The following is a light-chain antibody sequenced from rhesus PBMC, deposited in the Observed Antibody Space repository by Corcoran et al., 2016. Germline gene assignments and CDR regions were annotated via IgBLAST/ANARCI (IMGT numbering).Light chain of an antibody. CDR3: QQRNSYPFT. V-gene: IGKV1-38*01. J-gene: IGKJ3*01. CDR2: DAS. CDR1: QGISSY. Sequence: DIQLTQSPSSLSASVGDRVTITCRASQGISSYLAWYQQKSGKAPNLLIYDASNLQSGVPSRFSGSGSGTEFTLTISSLQPKDFATYYCQQRNSYPFTFGPGTKLDIK.